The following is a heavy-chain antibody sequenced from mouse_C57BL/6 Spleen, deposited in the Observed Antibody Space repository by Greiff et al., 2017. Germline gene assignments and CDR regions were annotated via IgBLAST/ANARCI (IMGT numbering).Heavy chain of an antibody. V-gene: IGHV5-4*03. CDR2: ISDGGSYT. Sequence: EVMLVESGGGLVKPGGSLKLSCAASGFTFSSYAMSWVRQTPEKRLEWVATISDGGSYTYYPDNVKGRFTISRDNAKNNLYLQMSHLKSEDTAMYYCARGPSYSNFFFDYWGQGTTLTVSS. CDR3: ARGPSYSNFFFDY. D-gene: IGHD2-5*01. CDR1: GFTFSSYA. J-gene: IGHJ2*01.